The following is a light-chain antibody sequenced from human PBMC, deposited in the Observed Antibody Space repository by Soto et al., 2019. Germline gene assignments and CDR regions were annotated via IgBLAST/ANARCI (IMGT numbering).Light chain of an antibody. Sequence: EIVMTQSPATLSVSPGERATLSCRASQSVSNNLAWYQQKPGQAPRLLIYDASTRATGIPARFSGSGSGTEFTLTISSLQSEDFAVYYCQQYNNWPPTFGQGTKVEI. CDR1: QSVSNN. CDR2: DAS. V-gene: IGKV3-15*01. J-gene: IGKJ1*01. CDR3: QQYNNWPPT.